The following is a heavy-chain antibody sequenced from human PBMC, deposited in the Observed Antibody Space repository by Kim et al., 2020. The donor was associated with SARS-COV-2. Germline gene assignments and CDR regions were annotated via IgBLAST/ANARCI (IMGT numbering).Heavy chain of an antibody. CDR1: GFTFSAYA. J-gene: IGHJ1*01. D-gene: IGHD3-22*01. V-gene: IGHV3-23*01. CDR2: ISGSDGST. Sequence: GGSLRLSCAASGFTFSAYAMTWVRQAPGKGLEWVSGISGSDGSTFYADSVKGRFIISRDNSKNTLHLQMNSLRAEDTAVYYCARHFGSSGSGFHHWGQGALVTVSS. CDR3: ARHFGSSGSGFHH.